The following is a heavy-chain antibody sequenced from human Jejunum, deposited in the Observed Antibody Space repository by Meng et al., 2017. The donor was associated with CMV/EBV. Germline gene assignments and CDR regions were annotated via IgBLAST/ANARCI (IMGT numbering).Heavy chain of an antibody. CDR1: GLGASDNT. CDR3: AREMSGAWSGYFDY. V-gene: IGHV3-53*01. J-gene: IGHJ4*02. D-gene: IGHD3-3*01. CDR2: LYMGSA. Sequence: SGLGASDNTMAWLRQFPGKGLEWVSTLYMGSAHYASSVEGRFSISRDNVKNMMFLQMNGLTTEDTAVYYCAREMSGAWSGYFDYWGPGVLVTVSS.